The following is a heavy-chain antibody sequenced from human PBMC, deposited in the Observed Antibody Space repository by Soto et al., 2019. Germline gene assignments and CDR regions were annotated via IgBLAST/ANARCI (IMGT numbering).Heavy chain of an antibody. J-gene: IGHJ4*02. Sequence: QMQLVESGGGVVQPGGSLTLSCAASGVTFINFVMHWVRQAPGKGLEWVTLISYDGTKEYYADSVKGRFTISRDNSKNTLYLQMNNLRAEDTAIYYCAKDLRTPLTATGDSWGQGTLVTVSS. CDR2: ISYDGTKE. CDR1: GVTFINFV. V-gene: IGHV3-30*18. CDR3: AKDLRTPLTATGDS. D-gene: IGHD2-15*01.